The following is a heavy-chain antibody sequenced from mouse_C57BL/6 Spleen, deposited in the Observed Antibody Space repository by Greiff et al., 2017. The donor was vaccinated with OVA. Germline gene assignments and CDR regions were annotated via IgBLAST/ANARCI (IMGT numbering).Heavy chain of an antibody. CDR3: ARGRDGYLDY. Sequence: VQLQQPGAELVMPGASVKLSCKASGYTFTSYWMHWVKQRPGQGLEWIGEIDPSDSYTNYNQKFKGKSTLTVDKSSSTAYMQLSSLTSEDSAVYYWARGRDGYLDYWGQGTTLTVSS. V-gene: IGHV1-69*01. D-gene: IGHD2-3*01. CDR2: IDPSDSYT. CDR1: GYTFTSYW. J-gene: IGHJ2*01.